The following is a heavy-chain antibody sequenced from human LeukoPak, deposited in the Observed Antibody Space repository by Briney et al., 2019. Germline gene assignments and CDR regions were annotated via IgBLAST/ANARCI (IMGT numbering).Heavy chain of an antibody. CDR1: GFTFSSYG. CDR2: IWYDGSNK. Sequence: GGSLRLSCAASGFTFSSYGMHWVRQAPGKGLEWEAVIWYDGSNKYYVDSVKGRFTISRDNSKNTLYLQMNSLRAEDTAVYYCARGAYGSGTYHDFDIWGQGTMVTVSS. D-gene: IGHD3-10*01. J-gene: IGHJ3*02. CDR3: ARGAYGSGTYHDFDI. V-gene: IGHV3-33*01.